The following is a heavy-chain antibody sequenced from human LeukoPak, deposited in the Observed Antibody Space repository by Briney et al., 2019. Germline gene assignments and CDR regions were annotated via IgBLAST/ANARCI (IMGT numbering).Heavy chain of an antibody. CDR2: INPSGGST. V-gene: IGHV1-46*01. Sequence: ASVKVSCKASGYTFTSCYMHWVRQAPGQGLEWMGIINPSGGSTSYAQKLQGRVTMTRDTSTSTVYMELSSLRSEDTAVYYCARDQQTRGYSYGCDYWGQGTLVTVSS. CDR3: ARDQQTRGYSYGCDY. J-gene: IGHJ4*02. D-gene: IGHD5-18*01. CDR1: GYTFTSCY.